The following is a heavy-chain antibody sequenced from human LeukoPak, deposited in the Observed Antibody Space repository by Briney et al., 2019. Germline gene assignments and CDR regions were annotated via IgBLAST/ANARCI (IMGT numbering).Heavy chain of an antibody. CDR1: GYTFSNYG. CDR2: ISTYNGDT. CDR3: ARGTVMLSFDY. Sequence: GASVKVSCKASGYTFSNYGLSWVRQAPGQGLEWMGWISTYNGDTNYAQNLQGRVTMTTDTSTSTAYMELRSLTSDDAAVNFCARGTVMLSFDYWGQGTLVTVSS. D-gene: IGHD3-16*01. V-gene: IGHV1-18*01. J-gene: IGHJ4*02.